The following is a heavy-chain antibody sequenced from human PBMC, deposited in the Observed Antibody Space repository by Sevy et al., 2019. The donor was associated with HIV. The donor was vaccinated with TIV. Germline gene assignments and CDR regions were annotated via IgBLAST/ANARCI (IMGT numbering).Heavy chain of an antibody. CDR2: ISYDGSNK. J-gene: IGHJ6*02. CDR3: ARGGYCRSTSCYTVYYYGMDV. Sequence: GGSLRLSCAASGFTFSSYAMHWVRQAPGKGLEWVAVISYDGSNKYYADSVKGRFTISRDNSKNTLYLQMNSLRAEDTAVYYCARGGYCRSTSCYTVYYYGMDVWGQGTTVTVSS. CDR1: GFTFSSYA. V-gene: IGHV3-30-3*01. D-gene: IGHD2-2*02.